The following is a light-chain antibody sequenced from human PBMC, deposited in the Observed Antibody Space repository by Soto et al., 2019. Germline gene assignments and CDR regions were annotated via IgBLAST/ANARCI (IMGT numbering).Light chain of an antibody. CDR1: QSINSW. J-gene: IGKJ1*01. Sequence: DIQMTQSPSTLSATAGDRVTITCRASQSINSWLSCHQHPPGNAPNLLIYDASSLGSGVPSRFSGSGSATDFTLTISSLQPEDFAYYYCQKYNSFWTFGQGTKVDI. CDR3: QKYNSFWT. CDR2: DAS. V-gene: IGKV1-5*01.